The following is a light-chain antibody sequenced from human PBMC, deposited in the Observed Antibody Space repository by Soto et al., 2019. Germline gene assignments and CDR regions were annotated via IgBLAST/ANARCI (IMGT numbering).Light chain of an antibody. CDR3: QQYNIWPPIT. V-gene: IGKV3-15*01. CDR1: QSVTTN. J-gene: IGKJ5*01. Sequence: EIVMTQSPATLSVSPGDRVTLSCRASQSVTTNLAWYQQKPGQAPRLLIYGASTRAPRIPARFSGSGSVTEFTLTISSLQFEDFAVYYCQQYNIWPPITFGQGTRLEIK. CDR2: GAS.